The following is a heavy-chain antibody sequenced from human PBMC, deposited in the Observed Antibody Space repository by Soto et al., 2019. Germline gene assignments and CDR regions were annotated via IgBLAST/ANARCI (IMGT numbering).Heavy chain of an antibody. CDR2: ISYDGSNK. J-gene: IGHJ4*02. V-gene: IGHV3-30*18. Sequence: QVQLVESGGGVVKPGRSLRLSCAASGFTFSSYGMHWVRQAPGKGLEWVAVISYDGSNKYYADSVKGRFTISRDNSKNPLYLQMSSLRAEDTAVYYCAEAPREGYSYGSGVVGYFDYWGQGTLVTVSS. D-gene: IGHD5-18*01. CDR3: AEAPREGYSYGSGVVGYFDY. CDR1: GFTFSSYG.